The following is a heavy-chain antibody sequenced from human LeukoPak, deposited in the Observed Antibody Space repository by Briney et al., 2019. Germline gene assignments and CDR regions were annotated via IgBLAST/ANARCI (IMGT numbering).Heavy chain of an antibody. V-gene: IGHV3-66*01. CDR1: GFTVSSNY. D-gene: IGHD2-2*01. J-gene: IGHJ6*02. CDR2: IYSGGST. CDR3: ARVRVPAPRRSPSRGYGMDV. Sequence: GGSLRLSCAASGFTVSSNYMSWVRQAPGKGLEWVSVIYSGGSTYYADSVKGRFTISRDNSKNTLYLQMNSLRAEDTAVYYCARVRVPAPRRSPSRGYGMDVRGQGTTVTVSS.